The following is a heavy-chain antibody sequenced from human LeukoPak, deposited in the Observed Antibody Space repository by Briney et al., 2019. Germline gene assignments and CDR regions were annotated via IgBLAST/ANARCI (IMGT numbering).Heavy chain of an antibody. Sequence: PSETLSLTCTVSGGSISSYYWSWIRQPPGKGLEWIGYIYYSGSTNYSPSLKSRVTISVDTSKNQFSLKLSSVTAADTAVYYCARDGYSSSSERFDPWGQGKLVTVSS. V-gene: IGHV4-59*01. CDR2: IYYSGST. J-gene: IGHJ5*02. D-gene: IGHD6-6*01. CDR1: GGSISSYY. CDR3: ARDGYSSSSERFDP.